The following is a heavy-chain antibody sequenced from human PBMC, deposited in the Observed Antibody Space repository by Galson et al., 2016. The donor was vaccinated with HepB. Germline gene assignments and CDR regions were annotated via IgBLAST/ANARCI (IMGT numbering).Heavy chain of an antibody. D-gene: IGHD6-19*01. CDR1: GFTFTTYW. V-gene: IGHV3-74*01. CDR2: INTDGSST. Sequence: SLRLSCAASGFTFTTYWMHWVRQDPEKGLVWVSGINTDGSSTIYADSVKGRFTISRDNAKNSLYLQMNSLRAEDTAVYYCARCALAGNPRDTYYMDVWGEGTTVTVSS. J-gene: IGHJ6*03. CDR3: ARCALAGNPRDTYYMDV.